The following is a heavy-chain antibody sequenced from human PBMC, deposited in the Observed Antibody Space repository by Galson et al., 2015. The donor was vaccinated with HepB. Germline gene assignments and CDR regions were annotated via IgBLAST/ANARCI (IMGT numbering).Heavy chain of an antibody. V-gene: IGHV3-23*01. Sequence: SLRLSCAASEFSFSRFAMNWVRQAPGKGLEWVATITGSGATTYYADSVRGRFTISRDNSRDTLLLDMKSLRAGDTAIYYCTKAASSVSFHRYYMDVWGKGTPVAVSS. CDR2: ITGSGATT. J-gene: IGHJ6*03. D-gene: IGHD5/OR15-5a*01. CDR3: TKAASSVSFHRYYMDV. CDR1: EFSFSRFA.